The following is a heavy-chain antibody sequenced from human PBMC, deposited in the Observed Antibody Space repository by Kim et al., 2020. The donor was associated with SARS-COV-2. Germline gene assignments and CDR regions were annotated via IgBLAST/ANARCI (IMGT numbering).Heavy chain of an antibody. Sequence: GGSLRLSCAASGFTFSDYYMSWIRQAPGKGLEWVSYISSSGSTIYYADSVKGRFTISRDNAKNSLYLQMNSLRAEDTAVYYCARARPGHLRRDGYNTEYFQHWGQGTLVTVSS. CDR1: GFTFSDYY. D-gene: IGHD5-12*01. V-gene: IGHV3-11*01. CDR2: ISSSGSTI. J-gene: IGHJ1*01. CDR3: ARARPGHLRRDGYNTEYFQH.